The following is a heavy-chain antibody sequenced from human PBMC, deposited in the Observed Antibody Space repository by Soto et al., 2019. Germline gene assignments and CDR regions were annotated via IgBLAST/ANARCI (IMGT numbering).Heavy chain of an antibody. D-gene: IGHD1-26*01. V-gene: IGHV4-59*02. CDR1: GGSVKIYD. Sequence: PSETLALTCAASGGSVKIYDWSGIRQPPGKGLEWIGYIYYSGSTNYNPSLKSRVTISVDTSKNQFSLKLSSVTAADTAVYYCARSGWELLSDPAFDYWGQGTLVTVSS. CDR3: ARSGWELLSDPAFDY. J-gene: IGHJ4*02. CDR2: IYYSGST.